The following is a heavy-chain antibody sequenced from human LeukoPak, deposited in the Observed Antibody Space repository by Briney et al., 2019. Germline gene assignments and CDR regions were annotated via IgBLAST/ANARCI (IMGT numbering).Heavy chain of an antibody. D-gene: IGHD3-16*01. Sequence: AQTLSLPCSVSGVSITSGSYYWGWIRQSAGKGLEWIGRVHSSGDIYHNAAFRSRAAVSGGASKNQFSLQLNSVTAADTAVYYCARGASPKDAVFFDYWRQGALITVSS. V-gene: IGHV4-61*02. J-gene: IGHJ4*02. CDR3: ARGASPKDAVFFDY. CDR1: GVSITSGSYY. CDR2: VHSSGDI.